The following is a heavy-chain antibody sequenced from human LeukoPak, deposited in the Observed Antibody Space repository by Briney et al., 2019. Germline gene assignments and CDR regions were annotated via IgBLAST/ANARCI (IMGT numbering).Heavy chain of an antibody. V-gene: IGHV3-23*01. CDR2: ISGSGGST. CDR3: AKGRVLYSSSLPFDY. J-gene: IGHJ4*02. CDR1: GFTFSSYA. Sequence: PGGSLRLSCAASGFTFSSYAMSWVRQAPGKGLEWVSAISGSGGSTYYADSVKGRFTISRDNSKNTLYLQMNSLRAEDTAVYYCAKGRVLYSSSLPFDYWGQGTLVTVSS. D-gene: IGHD6-13*01.